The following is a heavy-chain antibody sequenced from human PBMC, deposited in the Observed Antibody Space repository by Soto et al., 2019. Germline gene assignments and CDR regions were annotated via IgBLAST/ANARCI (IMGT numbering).Heavy chain of an antibody. CDR3: ARVGYCSGGSCYGYYYYYGMDV. Sequence: SETLSLTCTVSGGSISSGGYYWSWIRQHPGRGLEWIGYIYYSGSIYYNPSLKSRVTISVDTSKNQFSLDLSSVTAADTAVYYCARVGYCSGGSCYGYYYYYGMDVWGQGTTVTVSS. J-gene: IGHJ6*02. CDR1: GGSISSGGYY. V-gene: IGHV4-31*02. CDR2: IYYSGSI. D-gene: IGHD2-15*01.